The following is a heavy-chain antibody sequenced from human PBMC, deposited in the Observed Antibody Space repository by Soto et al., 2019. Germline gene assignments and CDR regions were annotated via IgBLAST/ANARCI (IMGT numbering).Heavy chain of an antibody. Sequence: GGSLRLCCAASGFTFSSYSMNWVRQAPGKGLEWVSSISSSSSYIYYADSVKGRFTISRDNAKNSLYLQMNSLRAEDTAVYYCARALAVAGAMSWGQGTLVTVSS. J-gene: IGHJ5*02. CDR2: ISSSSSYI. CDR1: GFTFSSYS. CDR3: ARALAVAGAMS. V-gene: IGHV3-21*01. D-gene: IGHD6-19*01.